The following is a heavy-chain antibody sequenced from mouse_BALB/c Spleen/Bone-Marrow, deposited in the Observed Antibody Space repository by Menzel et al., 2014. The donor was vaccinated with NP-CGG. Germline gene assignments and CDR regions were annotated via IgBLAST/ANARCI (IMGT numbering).Heavy chain of an antibody. Sequence: VQLQQSGPELVKPGASVKMSCKASGYTFTSYVVHWVKQKPGQGLEWIGYINPYNDGTKYNEKFKGKATLTSDKSSSTAYMELSSLTSEDSAVYYCARRGRYDGFAYWGQGTLVTVSA. J-gene: IGHJ3*01. CDR1: GYTFTSYV. CDR2: INPYNDGT. D-gene: IGHD2-14*01. CDR3: ARRGRYDGFAY. V-gene: IGHV1-14*01.